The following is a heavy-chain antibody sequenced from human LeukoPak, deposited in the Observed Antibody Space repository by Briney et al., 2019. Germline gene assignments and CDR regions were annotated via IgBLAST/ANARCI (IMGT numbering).Heavy chain of an antibody. CDR2: INHSGST. V-gene: IGHV4-34*01. J-gene: IGHJ4*02. Sequence: PSETLSLTCAVYGGSFIGFHWNWIRQPPGKGLEWIGDINHSGSTNYNPSLTSRVTISVDPSKNQFSLNLSSVTAADTAVYYCARGIWSGYYYFDYWGQGTLVTVSS. CDR3: ARGIWSGYYYFDY. CDR1: GGSFIGFH. D-gene: IGHD3-3*01.